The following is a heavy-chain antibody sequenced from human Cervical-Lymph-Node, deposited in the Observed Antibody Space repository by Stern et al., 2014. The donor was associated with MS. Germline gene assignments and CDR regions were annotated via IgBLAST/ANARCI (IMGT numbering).Heavy chain of an antibody. Sequence: VQLVESGAEVKKPGASVKVSCKTSGYTFAGNYIHWVRQAPGQGLESMGRINPNSGGTNYAQKFQGRVTMTRDTSITTASMELSRLRFDDTAIYYCARERGRAGPAMADYWGQGTLVTVSS. V-gene: IGHV1-2*06. J-gene: IGHJ4*02. D-gene: IGHD5-18*01. CDR3: ARERGRAGPAMADY. CDR1: GYTFAGNY. CDR2: INPNSGGT.